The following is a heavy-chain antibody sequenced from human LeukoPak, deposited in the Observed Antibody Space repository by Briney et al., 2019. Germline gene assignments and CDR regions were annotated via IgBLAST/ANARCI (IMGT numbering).Heavy chain of an antibody. D-gene: IGHD4-17*01. V-gene: IGHV4-59*01. CDR3: ARDSGTTGEVKFDP. J-gene: IGHJ5*02. CDR2: IYYSGST. Sequence: SETLSLTCAVSGGSISSYYWSWIRQPPGKGLEWIGYIYYSGSTNYNPSLKSRVTISVDTSKNQFSLKLSSVTAADTAVYYCARDSGTTGEVKFDPWGQGTLVTVSS. CDR1: GGSISSYY.